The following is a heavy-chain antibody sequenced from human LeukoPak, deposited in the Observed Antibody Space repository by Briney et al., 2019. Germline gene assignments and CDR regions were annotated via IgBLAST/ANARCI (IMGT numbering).Heavy chain of an antibody. J-gene: IGHJ4*02. Sequence: PGGSLRLSCAASGFTFSIYAMSWVRQAPGKGLEWVSYISSSGSNIYYADSVKGRVTVSRDNAKNSLYLQMNSLRAEDTAIYYRARGRGWSGELTLARFDYWGQGTLVTVSS. D-gene: IGHD3-10*01. CDR3: ARGRGWSGELTLARFDY. CDR2: ISSSGSNI. V-gene: IGHV3-48*03. CDR1: GFTFSIYA.